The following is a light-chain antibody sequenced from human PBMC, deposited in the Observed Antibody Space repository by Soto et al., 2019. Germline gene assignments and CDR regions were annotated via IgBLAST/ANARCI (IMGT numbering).Light chain of an antibody. Sequence: EIVLTQSPDTLSLSPGERATLSCRSSQSVPNSRLAWYQQKPGQAPSLVISDTSIRATGIPDRFSGSGSGTDFSLIIGRLEPEDFAVYYCQQRRSWPPTITFGQGTRLEIK. CDR2: DTS. CDR3: QQRRSWPPTIT. J-gene: IGKJ5*01. CDR1: QSVPNSR. V-gene: IGKV3D-20*02.